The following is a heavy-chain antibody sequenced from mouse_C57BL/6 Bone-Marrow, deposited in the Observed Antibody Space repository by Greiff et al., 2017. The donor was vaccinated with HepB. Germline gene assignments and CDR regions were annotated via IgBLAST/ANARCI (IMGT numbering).Heavy chain of an antibody. CDR2: ISSGSSTI. Sequence: VHVKQSGGGLVKPGGSLKLSCAASGFTFSDYGMHWVRQAPEKGLEWVAYISSGSSTIYYADTMKGRFTISRDNAKNTLFLQMTSLRSEDTAMYYCARDYYGSTNYFDYWGQGTTLTVSS. CDR1: GFTFSDYG. J-gene: IGHJ2*01. CDR3: ARDYYGSTNYFDY. D-gene: IGHD1-1*01. V-gene: IGHV5-17*01.